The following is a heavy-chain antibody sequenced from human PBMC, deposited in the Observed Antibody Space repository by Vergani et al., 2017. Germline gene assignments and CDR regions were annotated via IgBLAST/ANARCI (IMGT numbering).Heavy chain of an antibody. CDR3: ARDTGTVTTWLTVNWFDP. J-gene: IGHJ5*02. V-gene: IGHV4-34*01. CDR1: GGSFSGYY. D-gene: IGHD4-11*01. CDR2: INHSGST. Sequence: QVQLQQWGAGLLKPSETLSLTCAVYGGSFSGYYWSWIRQPPGKGLEWIGEINHSGSTNYNPSLKSRVTISVDTSKNQFSLNLSSVTAADTSVYYCARDTGTVTTWLTVNWFDPWGQGTLVTVSS.